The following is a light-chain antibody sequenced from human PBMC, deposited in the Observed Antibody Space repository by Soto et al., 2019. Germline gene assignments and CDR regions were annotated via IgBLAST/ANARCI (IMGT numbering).Light chain of an antibody. J-gene: IGKJ3*01. Sequence: EIVLTQSPGTLSLSPGERATLSCRASQSVSSSYLAWYQQKPGQAPRLLIYGASSRATGIPDRFSGSGSGTDFTLTFSRLQPEDFAVYYCQHSGSSPFTFGPGTKV. CDR2: GAS. V-gene: IGKV3-20*01. CDR3: QHSGSSPFT. CDR1: QSVSSSY.